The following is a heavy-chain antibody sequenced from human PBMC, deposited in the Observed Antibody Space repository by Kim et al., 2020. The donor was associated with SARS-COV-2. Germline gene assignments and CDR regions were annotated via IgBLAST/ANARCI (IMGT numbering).Heavy chain of an antibody. CDR1: GFTFSDYY. D-gene: IGHD6-13*01. CDR2: ISSSSSYT. CDR3: ARASPSSSWYVGPKNY. Sequence: GGSLRLSCAASGFTFSDYYMSWIRQAPGKGLEWVSYISSSSSYTNYADSVKGRFTISRDNAKNSLYLQMNSLRAEDTAVYYCARASPSSSWYVGPKNYWGRGTLCAVS. J-gene: IGHJ4*02. V-gene: IGHV3-11*05.